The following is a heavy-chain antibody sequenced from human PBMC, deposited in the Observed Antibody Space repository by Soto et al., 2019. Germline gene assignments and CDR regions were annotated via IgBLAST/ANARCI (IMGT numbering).Heavy chain of an antibody. D-gene: IGHD6-19*01. J-gene: IGHJ4*02. Sequence: PSETLSLTCAVYGGSFSGYYWSWIRQPPGKGLEWIGEINHSGSTNYNPSLKSRDTISVDTSKNQFSLKLSSVTAADTAVYYCARTVGYSSGWYPRYWGQGTLVTVSS. V-gene: IGHV4-34*01. CDR1: GGSFSGYY. CDR3: ARTVGYSSGWYPRY. CDR2: INHSGST.